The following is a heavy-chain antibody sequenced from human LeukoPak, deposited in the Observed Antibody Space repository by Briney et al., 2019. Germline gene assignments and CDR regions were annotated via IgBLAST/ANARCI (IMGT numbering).Heavy chain of an antibody. CDR2: IRSKAYGGTT. Sequence: GGSLRLSCTASGFTFGDYVMSWLRQAPGKGLEWVGFIRSKAYGGTTEYAASVKGRFTISRDDSKSIAYLQMNSLKTEDTAVYYCTRGKYYDFWSGYYPDYWGQGTLVTVSS. J-gene: IGHJ4*02. CDR1: GFTFGDYV. CDR3: TRGKYYDFWSGYYPDY. V-gene: IGHV3-49*03. D-gene: IGHD3-3*01.